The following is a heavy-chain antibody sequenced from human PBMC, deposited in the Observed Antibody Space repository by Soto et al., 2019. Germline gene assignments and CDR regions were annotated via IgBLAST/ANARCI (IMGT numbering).Heavy chain of an antibody. Sequence: QVQMVQSGPEVKKPGASVKVSCKTSGYSFNFYGINWVRQAPGQGLEWMGWINPNNGNTNYTQKFQGRVTMTTDTSTSIAYMEVRSLRSDDTAVYYCARDTYGNVYDSMGPWGQGTLVTVSS. J-gene: IGHJ5*02. CDR1: GYSFNFYG. D-gene: IGHD3-22*01. CDR3: ARDTYGNVYDSMGP. V-gene: IGHV1-18*01. CDR2: INPNNGNT.